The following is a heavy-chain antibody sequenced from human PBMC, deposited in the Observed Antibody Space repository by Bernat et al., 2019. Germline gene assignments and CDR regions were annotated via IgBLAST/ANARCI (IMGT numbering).Heavy chain of an antibody. J-gene: IGHJ4*02. CDR2: IYKNGSP. D-gene: IGHD6-19*01. Sequence: QVQLQESGPGLVKPSETLSLTCGVSGYSISSHYYWGWIRQPPGKGLEWIGSIYKNGSPYYNPSLKSRVSLSIDTSKNQFSLNLNSVTSADTAVYYCARAGGDGGWYYPFDYWGQGTLVTVSS. CDR1: GYSISSHYY. V-gene: IGHV4-38-2*01. CDR3: ARAGGDGGWYYPFDY.